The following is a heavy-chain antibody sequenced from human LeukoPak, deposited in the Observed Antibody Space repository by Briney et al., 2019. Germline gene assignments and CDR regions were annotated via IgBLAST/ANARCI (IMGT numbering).Heavy chain of an antibody. CDR3: AREDMRGYSYASNWFDP. V-gene: IGHV1-69*06. CDR2: IIPIFGTA. Sequence: SVKVSCKASGGTFSSYAISWVRQAPGQGLEWMGGIIPIFGTANYAQKFQGRVTITADKSTSTAYMELSSLRSEDTAVYYCAREDMRGYSYASNWFDPWGQGTLVTVSS. J-gene: IGHJ5*02. CDR1: GGTFSSYA. D-gene: IGHD5-18*01.